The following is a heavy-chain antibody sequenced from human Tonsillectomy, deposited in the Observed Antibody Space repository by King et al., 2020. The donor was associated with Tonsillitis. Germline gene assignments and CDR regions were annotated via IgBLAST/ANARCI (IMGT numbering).Heavy chain of an antibody. Sequence: QLQESGPGLVKPSETLSLTCTVSGGSISSYYWSWIRQPPGKGLEWMGYIYYSGSTNYNPSLKSRVTISVDTSKNQFSLKLSSVTAADTAVYYCARDLLIGGACWFDPWGQGTLVTVSS. CDR1: GGSISSYY. D-gene: IGHD3-10*01. J-gene: IGHJ5*02. CDR2: IYYSGST. V-gene: IGHV4-59*01. CDR3: ARDLLIGGACWFDP.